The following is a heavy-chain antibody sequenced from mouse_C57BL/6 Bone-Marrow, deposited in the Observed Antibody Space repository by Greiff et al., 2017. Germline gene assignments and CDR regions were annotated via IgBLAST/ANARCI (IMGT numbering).Heavy chain of an antibody. J-gene: IGHJ3*01. D-gene: IGHD2-14*01. V-gene: IGHV5-12*01. Sequence: EVMLVESGGGLVQPGGSLKLSCAASGFTFSDYYMYWVRQTPEKRLEWVAYISNGGGSTYYPDTVKGRFTISRDNAKNNLYLQMSRLKSEDTAMDYCSRGVGYDAGFAYWGQGTLGTVSA. CDR2: ISNGGGST. CDR3: SRGVGYDAGFAY. CDR1: GFTFSDYY.